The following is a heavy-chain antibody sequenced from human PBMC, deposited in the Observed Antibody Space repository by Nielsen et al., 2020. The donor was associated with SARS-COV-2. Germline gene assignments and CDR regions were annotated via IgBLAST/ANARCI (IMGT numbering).Heavy chain of an antibody. CDR1: GFTFSDYY. V-gene: IGHV3-11*05. J-gene: IGHJ4*02. CDR3: AKEVDTGHFDY. Sequence: GGSLRLSCAASGFTFSDYYMSWIRQAPGKGLEWVSYISSSSSYTNYADSVKGRFTISRDNAKNSLYLQMSSLRAEDTAVYYCAKEVDTGHFDYWGQGTLVTVSS. CDR2: ISSSSSYT. D-gene: IGHD5-18*01.